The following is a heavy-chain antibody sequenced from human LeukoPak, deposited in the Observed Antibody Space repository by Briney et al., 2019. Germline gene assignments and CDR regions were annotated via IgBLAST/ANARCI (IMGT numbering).Heavy chain of an antibody. Sequence: GGSLRLSCAASGFTFSSFEMTWVRQAPGKGLEWVSYISDSGSTIKDADSVKGRLTISRDNAENSLYLQMNSLRAEDTALYYCAGGPQYTGSFPFWGQGTLVTVSS. CDR2: ISDSGSTI. CDR3: AGGPQYTGSFPF. V-gene: IGHV3-48*03. J-gene: IGHJ4*02. D-gene: IGHD1-26*01. CDR1: GFTFSSFE.